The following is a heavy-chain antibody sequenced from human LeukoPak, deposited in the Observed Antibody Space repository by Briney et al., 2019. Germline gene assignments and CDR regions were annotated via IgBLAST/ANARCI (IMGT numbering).Heavy chain of an antibody. V-gene: IGHV4-59*01. D-gene: IGHD2-15*01. CDR3: ARIGYCSGGSCQLPSFDP. Sequence: SETLSLTCAVYGGSFSGYYWNWIRQPPGKGLEWIGYIYYTGSTTYNPSLKSRVTISVDTSKNQLFLKLSSVTAADTAVYYCARIGYCSGGSCQLPSFDPWGQGTLVTVSS. CDR2: IYYTGST. J-gene: IGHJ5*02. CDR1: GGSFSGYY.